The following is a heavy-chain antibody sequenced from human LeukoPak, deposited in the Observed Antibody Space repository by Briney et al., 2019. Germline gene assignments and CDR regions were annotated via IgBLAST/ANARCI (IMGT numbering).Heavy chain of an antibody. V-gene: IGHV1-69*05. CDR1: GGTFSSYA. CDR3: AREVGYYGSGSYSTDFDP. Sequence: SVKVSCKASGGTFSSYAISGVRQAPGQGLEWMGGIIPIFGTANYAQKFQGRVTITTDESTSTAYMELSSLRSEDTAVYYCAREVGYYGSGSYSTDFDPWGQGTLVTVSS. CDR2: IIPIFGTA. J-gene: IGHJ5*02. D-gene: IGHD3-10*01.